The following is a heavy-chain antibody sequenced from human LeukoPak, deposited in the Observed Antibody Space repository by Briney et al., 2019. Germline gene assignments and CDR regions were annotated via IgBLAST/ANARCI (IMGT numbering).Heavy chain of an antibody. CDR2: INGDGTST. D-gene: IGHD1-26*01. CDR1: GFTFSNAW. J-gene: IGHJ4*02. CDR3: AKLVGATTGIDY. V-gene: IGHV3-74*01. Sequence: PGGSLRLSCAASGFTFSNAWMSWVRQAPGKGLEWVSRINGDGTSTRYADSVKGRFTISRDNAKNTLYLQMNSLSAEDTAVYYCAKLVGATTGIDYWGQGTLVTVSS.